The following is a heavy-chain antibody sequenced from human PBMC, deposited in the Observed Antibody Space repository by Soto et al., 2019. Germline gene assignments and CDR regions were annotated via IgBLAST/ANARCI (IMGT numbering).Heavy chain of an antibody. Sequence: QVQLMQSGAEVKKPGASINVSCQASGYKFNSFGIAWVRQAPGQGLEWLGWISAYNGNTNYTQKLQGRVTLTTDTPTTTATMELRRLRSDATAIFYCARAIGDFCNGHHFYMDVWGKGTTVIVTS. CDR2: ISAYNGNT. J-gene: IGHJ6*03. D-gene: IGHD3-3*01. CDR1: GYKFNSFG. V-gene: IGHV1-18*01. CDR3: ARAIGDFCNGHHFYMDV.